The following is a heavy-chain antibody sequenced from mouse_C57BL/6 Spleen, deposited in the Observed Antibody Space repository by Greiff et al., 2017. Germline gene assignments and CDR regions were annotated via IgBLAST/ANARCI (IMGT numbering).Heavy chain of an antibody. D-gene: IGHD2-13*01. CDR3: ARSDYVDAMDY. J-gene: IGHJ4*01. CDR1: GFTFSDYG. CDR2: ISNLAYSI. V-gene: IGHV5-15*04. Sequence: EVKLVESGGGLVQPGGSLTLSCAASGFTFSDYGMAWVRQAPRKGPEWVAFISNLAYSIYYADTVTGRFTISRENAKNTLYMEMSSLRSEDTAMYYCARSDYVDAMDYWGKGTSVTVSS.